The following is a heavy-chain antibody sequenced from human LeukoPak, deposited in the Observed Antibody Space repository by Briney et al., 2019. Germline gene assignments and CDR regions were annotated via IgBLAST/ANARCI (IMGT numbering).Heavy chain of an antibody. V-gene: IGHV3-33*01. J-gene: IGHJ3*02. CDR3: ARDRGFTRIETGDPFDI. Sequence: GGSLRLSCAASGLTSSTYGMHWVRQAPGKWLEWVAVIWYDGSKKYYADSVKGRFTISRDNSKNTLYLQMNSLRAEDTAVYYCARDRGFTRIETGDPFDIWAKGTMVTVSS. CDR2: IWYDGSKK. D-gene: IGHD3-22*01. CDR1: GLTSSTYG.